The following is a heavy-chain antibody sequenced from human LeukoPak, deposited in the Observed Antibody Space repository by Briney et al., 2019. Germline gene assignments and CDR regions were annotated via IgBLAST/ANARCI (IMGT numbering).Heavy chain of an antibody. CDR3: ARSIMGIGDY. D-gene: IGHD2-8*01. J-gene: IGHJ4*02. CDR1: GCTFSSHW. CDR2: INSDGSIT. V-gene: IGHV3-74*01. Sequence: GGSLRLSCAASGCTFSSHWMHWVRQAPGKGLVWVTRINSDGSITTYADSVKGRFTISRDNAKNTLYLQMNSLRAEDTAVYYCARSIMGIGDYWGQGTLVTVSS.